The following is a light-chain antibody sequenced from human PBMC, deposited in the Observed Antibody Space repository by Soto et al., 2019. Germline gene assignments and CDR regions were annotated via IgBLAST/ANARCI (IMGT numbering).Light chain of an antibody. CDR3: QQDDSSPLS. CDR2: GAS. V-gene: IGKV3-20*01. CDR1: QSVSSSF. J-gene: IGKJ4*01. Sequence: EIVLTQSPGTLSLSPGEIATLSCSASQSVSSSFLAWYQHKPGQAPRLLIYGASSRATGIPDRFSGSGSGTDFNFTISRLEPEDVAVYYCQQDDSSPLSFGGGTKVVIK.